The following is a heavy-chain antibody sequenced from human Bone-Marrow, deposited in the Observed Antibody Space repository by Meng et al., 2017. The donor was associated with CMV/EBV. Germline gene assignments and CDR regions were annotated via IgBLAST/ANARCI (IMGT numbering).Heavy chain of an antibody. CDR3: ARDLDSTSSSGH. D-gene: IGHD6-6*01. Sequence: GESLRLSCAASGFTFRTYDMNWVRQAPGKGLEWVSSITSSSSFTYYADSVKGRFTISRDNVKNSLDLQMNSLRFEDTGVYYCARDLDSTSSSGHWGQGKLVTVSS. CDR1: GFTFRTYD. J-gene: IGHJ4*02. CDR2: ITSSSSFT. V-gene: IGHV3-21*01.